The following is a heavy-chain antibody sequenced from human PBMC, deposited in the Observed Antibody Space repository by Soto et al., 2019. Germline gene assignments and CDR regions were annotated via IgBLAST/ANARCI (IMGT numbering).Heavy chain of an antibody. CDR2: INPNSGGT. J-gene: IGHJ5*02. CDR1: GYTFTGYY. D-gene: IGHD4-17*01. V-gene: IGHV1-2*02. Sequence: ASVKVSCKASGYTFTGYYMHWVRQAPGRGLEWMGWINPNSGGTNYAQKFQGRVTMTRDTSISTAYMELSRLRSDDTAVYYCARDLGDRHDYGDPWGQGTLVTVSS. CDR3: ARDLGDRHDYGDP.